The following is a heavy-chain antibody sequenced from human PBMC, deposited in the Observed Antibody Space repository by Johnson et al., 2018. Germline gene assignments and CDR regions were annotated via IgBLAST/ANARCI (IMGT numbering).Heavy chain of an antibody. Sequence: QVQLVETGGGVVQPGRSXRLSCAASGFTFRSYGMHWVRQAPGKGLEWVAIIWYDGSNKYYADSVKGRFTISRDNSKNTLYLQMNSLRAEDTAVYYWARARYSSGGVGWFDPWGQGTLVTVSS. CDR3: ARARYSSGGVGWFDP. CDR1: GFTFRSYG. D-gene: IGHD6-19*01. V-gene: IGHV3-33*01. J-gene: IGHJ5*02. CDR2: IWYDGSNK.